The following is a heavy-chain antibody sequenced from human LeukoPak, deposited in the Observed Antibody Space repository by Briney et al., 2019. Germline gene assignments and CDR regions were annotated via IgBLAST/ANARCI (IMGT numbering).Heavy chain of an antibody. Sequence: GSLRLSXAASGFTFDDYGMSWVRQAPGKGLEWVSGINWSGGSTVYADSVQGRFTISRDNAKNSLYLQMNSLRADDTALYYCARGLASTDVWGKGTTVTVSS. J-gene: IGHJ6*04. CDR3: ARGLASTDV. V-gene: IGHV3-20*03. CDR2: INWSGGST. CDR1: GFTFDDYG. D-gene: IGHD3-16*01.